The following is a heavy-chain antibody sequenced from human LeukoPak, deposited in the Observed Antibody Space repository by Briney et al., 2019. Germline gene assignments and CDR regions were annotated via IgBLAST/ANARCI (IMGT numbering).Heavy chain of an antibody. V-gene: IGHV3-21*01. D-gene: IGHD3-22*01. CDR1: GFTFSSYS. CDR3: ARFVWSTGYYHDY. CDR2: ISSTSIYI. J-gene: IGHJ4*02. Sequence: GGSLRLSCAASGFTFSSYSMGWVRQAPGKGLEWVSSISSTSIYISYADSVKGRFTISRDNAKNSLYLQMNSLRAEDTAVYYCARFVWSTGYYHDYWGQGTLVSDSS.